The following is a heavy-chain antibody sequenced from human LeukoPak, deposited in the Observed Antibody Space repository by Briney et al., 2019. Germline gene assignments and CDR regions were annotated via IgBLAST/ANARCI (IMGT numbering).Heavy chain of an antibody. D-gene: IGHD1-26*01. CDR2: IYYSGST. V-gene: IGHV4-39*01. CDR1: GGSISSSSYY. CDR3: ARRRFSGTFDY. Sequence: PSETLSLTCSVSGGSISSSSYYWGWIRQPPGKGLEWIGSIYYSGSTYYNPSLKSRVTISVDTSKNQFSLKLSSVTAADTAVYYCARRRFSGTFDYWGQGTLVTVSS. J-gene: IGHJ4*02.